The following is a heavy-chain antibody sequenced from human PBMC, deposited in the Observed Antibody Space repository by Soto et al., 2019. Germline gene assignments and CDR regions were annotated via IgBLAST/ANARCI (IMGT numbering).Heavy chain of an antibody. CDR3: AADYGDYDYSRGYFDY. V-gene: IGHV4-59*08. Sequence: SETLSLTCTVSGGSISSYYWSWIRQPPGKGLEWIGYIYYSGSTNYNPSLKSRVTISVDTSKNQFSLKLSSVTAADTAVYYCAADYGDYDYSRGYFDYWGQGTLVTVSS. CDR1: GGSISSYY. CDR2: IYYSGST. J-gene: IGHJ4*02. D-gene: IGHD4-17*01.